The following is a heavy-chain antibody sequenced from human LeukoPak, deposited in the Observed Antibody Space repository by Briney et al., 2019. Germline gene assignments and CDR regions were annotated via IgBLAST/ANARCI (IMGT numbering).Heavy chain of an antibody. D-gene: IGHD3-10*01. Sequence: SETLSLTCAVYGGSFSGYYWTWIRQPPGKGLEWIGEINDSGSSDYNPSLKSRVTISVDTSKNQFSLKLSSATAADTAVYYCARHALWFGELPPAWFDPWGQGTLVTVSS. J-gene: IGHJ5*02. CDR2: INDSGSS. CDR3: ARHALWFGELPPAWFDP. CDR1: GGSFSGYY. V-gene: IGHV4-34*01.